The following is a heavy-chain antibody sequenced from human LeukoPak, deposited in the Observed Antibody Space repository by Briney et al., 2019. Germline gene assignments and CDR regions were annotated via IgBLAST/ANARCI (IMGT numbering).Heavy chain of an antibody. CDR3: ARRQGTTLSFDY. CDR2: INAYNGNT. V-gene: IGHV1-18*01. Sequence: GASVKVSCKASGYTFTSYGFSWVRQAPGQGLEWMGWINAYNGNTNYAQKLQGRVTMTTDTSTSTAYMELRSPRFDDTAVYYCARRQGTTLSFDYWGQGTLVTVSS. CDR1: GYTFTSYG. J-gene: IGHJ4*02. D-gene: IGHD1-1*01.